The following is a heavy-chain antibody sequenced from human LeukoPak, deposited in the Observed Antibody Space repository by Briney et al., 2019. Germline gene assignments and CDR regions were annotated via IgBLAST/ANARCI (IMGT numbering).Heavy chain of an antibody. D-gene: IGHD3-3*01. CDR1: GYTFTGYY. V-gene: IGHV1-2*02. CDR3: AKARFLEWSDAFDI. J-gene: IGHJ3*02. CDR2: INPNSGGT. Sequence: GASVKVSCKASGYTFTGYYMHWVRQAPGQGLEGMGWINPNSGGTNYAQKFQGRVTMTRDTSISTAYMELSRLRSDDTAVYYCAKARFLEWSDAFDIWGQGTMVTVSS.